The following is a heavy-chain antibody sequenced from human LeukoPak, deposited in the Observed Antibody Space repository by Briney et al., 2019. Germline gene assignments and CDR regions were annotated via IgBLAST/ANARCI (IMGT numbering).Heavy chain of an antibody. CDR2: IKAKTHGGTT. CDR1: GFTFGDYA. CDR3: VTEGSTYGFHSSNT. V-gene: IGHV3-15*01. D-gene: IGHD5-18*01. J-gene: IGHJ3*02. Sequence: PGRSLRLSCTASGFTFGDYAMSWVRQAPGKGLEWVGRIKAKTHGGTTDYAAPVNGRFAISRDDSTNTLYLQMNSLKPDDTALYYCVTEGSTYGFHSSNTWGQGTAVTISS.